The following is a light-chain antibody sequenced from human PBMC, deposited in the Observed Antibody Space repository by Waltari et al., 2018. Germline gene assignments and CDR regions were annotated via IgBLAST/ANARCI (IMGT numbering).Light chain of an antibody. CDR2: DDI. CDR3: QVWDTTTDQVI. Sequence: SFVLTQPPSVSVAPGQTASITCGGNNIGGNSVHWYQQKPGQAPILVVYDDIDRPSGVPERLSGSNSGITATLTISSVEAGDEADYYCQVWDTTTDQVIFGGGT. CDR1: NIGGNS. V-gene: IGLV3-21*02. J-gene: IGLJ2*01.